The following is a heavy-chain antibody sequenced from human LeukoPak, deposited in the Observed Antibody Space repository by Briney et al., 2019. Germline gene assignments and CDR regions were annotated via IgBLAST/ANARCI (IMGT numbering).Heavy chain of an antibody. Sequence: ASVKVSCKASGYTFTSYYMHWVRQAPGQGLEWMGIINPSGGSTSYAQKFQGRVTMTRDTSISTAYMELSRLRSDDTAVYYCASISGSYWDGGGWGQGTLVTVSS. CDR1: GYTFTSYY. D-gene: IGHD1-26*01. V-gene: IGHV1-46*01. J-gene: IGHJ4*02. CDR3: ASISGSYWDGGG. CDR2: INPSGGST.